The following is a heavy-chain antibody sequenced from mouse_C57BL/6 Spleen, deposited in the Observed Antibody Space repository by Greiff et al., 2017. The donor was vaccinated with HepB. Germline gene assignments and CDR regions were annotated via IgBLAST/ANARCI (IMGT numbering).Heavy chain of an antibody. V-gene: IGHV1-54*01. CDR2: INPGSGGT. J-gene: IGHJ3*01. CDR1: GYAFTNYL. D-gene: IGHD1-1*01. Sequence: VKLQQSGAELVRPGTSVKVSCKASGYAFTNYLIEWVKQRPGQGLEWIGVINPGSGGTNYNEKFKGKATLTADKSSSTAYMQLSSLTSEDSAVYFCARSLYGSSSAWFAYWGQGTLVTVSA. CDR3: ARSLYGSSSAWFAY.